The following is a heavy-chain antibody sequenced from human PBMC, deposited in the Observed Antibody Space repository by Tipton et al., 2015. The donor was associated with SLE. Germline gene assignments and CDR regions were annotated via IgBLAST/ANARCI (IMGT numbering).Heavy chain of an antibody. V-gene: IGHV3-30*04. J-gene: IGHJ4*02. CDR3: ATLTGTGYYFDY. CDR2: ISYDGSNK. D-gene: IGHD1-7*01. Sequence: SLRLSCAASGFTFSAYVMHWVRQTPGKGLEWVAFISYDGSNKYYADSVKGRFTISRDNSKNTLYLQMNSLRAEDTAVYYCATLTGTGYYFDYWGQGTLVTASS. CDR1: GFTFSAYV.